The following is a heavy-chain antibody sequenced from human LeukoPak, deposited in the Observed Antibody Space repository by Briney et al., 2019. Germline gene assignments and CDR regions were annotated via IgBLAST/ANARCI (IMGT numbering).Heavy chain of an antibody. CDR2: ISAYNGNT. J-gene: IGHJ4*02. CDR1: GYTFTSYG. Sequence: ASVKVSCKTSGYTFTSYGISWVRQAPGQGLEWMGWISAYNGNTNYAQKLQGRVTMTTDTSTSTAYMELRSLRYDDTAVYYCARDWDIVVVPAAMRGPYFDYWGQGTLVTVSS. V-gene: IGHV1-18*01. CDR3: ARDWDIVVVPAAMRGPYFDY. D-gene: IGHD2-2*01.